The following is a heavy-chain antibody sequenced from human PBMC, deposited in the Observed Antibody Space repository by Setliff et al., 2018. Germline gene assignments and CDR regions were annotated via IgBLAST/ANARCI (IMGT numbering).Heavy chain of an antibody. CDR1: GGSISSSSYY. V-gene: IGHV4-39*01. D-gene: IGHD6-19*01. J-gene: IGHJ4*02. CDR3: ARFSGSGWSYFDC. CDR2: IYYSGST. Sequence: SETLSLTCTVSGGSISSSSYYWGWIRQPPGKGLEWIGSIYYSGSTYYNPSLKSRVTISVDTSKNQFPLKLSSVTAADTVVYYCARFSGSGWSYFDCWGQGTLVTVSS.